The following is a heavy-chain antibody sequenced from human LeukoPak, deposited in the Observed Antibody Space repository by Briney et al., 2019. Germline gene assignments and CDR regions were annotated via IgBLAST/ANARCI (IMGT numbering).Heavy chain of an antibody. CDR3: ARGLDCSSTSCYYYSSAGNWFDP. CDR2: IIPILGIA. D-gene: IGHD2-2*01. Sequence: SVKVSCKASGGTFSSYAISWVRPAPGQGLEWMGRIIPILGIANYAQKFQGRVTITADKSTSAAYMELSSLRSEDTAVYYCARGLDCSSTSCYYYSSAGNWFDPWGQGTLVTVSS. CDR1: GGTFSSYA. J-gene: IGHJ5*02. V-gene: IGHV1-69*04.